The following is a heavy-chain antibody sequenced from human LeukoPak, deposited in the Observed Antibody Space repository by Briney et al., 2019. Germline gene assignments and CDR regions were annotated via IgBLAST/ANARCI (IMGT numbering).Heavy chain of an antibody. V-gene: IGHV1-18*01. CDR1: GYTFSDYG. Sequence: GASVKVSCKTSGYTFSDYGLTWVRQAPGQGLEWLGWVTGFNGKTNYARRVEDRLILTTDTSTSTGTLDLRGLRADDTAVYYWARVGNSGEFDFWGQGTLVTVSS. CDR3: ARVGNSGEFDF. CDR2: VTGFNGKT. J-gene: IGHJ4*02. D-gene: IGHD3-10*01.